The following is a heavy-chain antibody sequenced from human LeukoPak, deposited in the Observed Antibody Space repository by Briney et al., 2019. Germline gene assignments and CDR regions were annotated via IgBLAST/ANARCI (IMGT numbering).Heavy chain of an antibody. CDR2: IGIGGGNT. D-gene: IGHD5-24*01. J-gene: IGHJ4*02. Sequence: GGSLRLSCAASGFRFSDYSMNWVRQAPGKGLEWISYIGIGGGNTHYADSVKGRFTTSEDKAKNSLYLQMHSLRFEDTVVYYWARDYKYAFDNWGQGTLVTVSS. CDR1: GFRFSDYS. CDR3: ARDYKYAFDN. V-gene: IGHV3-48*01.